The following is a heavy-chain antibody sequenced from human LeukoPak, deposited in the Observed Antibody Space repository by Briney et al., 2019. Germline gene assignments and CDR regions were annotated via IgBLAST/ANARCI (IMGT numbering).Heavy chain of an antibody. CDR2: ISAYNGNT. J-gene: IGHJ5*02. V-gene: IGHV1-18*01. D-gene: IGHD3-22*01. CDR3: AITEYYYDSSGYYYWFDP. Sequence: ASVKVSCKASGYTFTSYGISWVRQAPGQGLEWMGWISAYNGNTNYARKLQGRVTMTTDTSTSTAYMELRSLRSDDTAVYYCAITEYYYDSSGYYYWFDPWGQGTLVTVSS. CDR1: GYTFTSYG.